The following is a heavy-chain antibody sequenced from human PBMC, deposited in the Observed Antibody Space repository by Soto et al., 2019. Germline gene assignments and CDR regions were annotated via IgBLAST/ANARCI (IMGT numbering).Heavy chain of an antibody. D-gene: IGHD3-10*01. J-gene: IGHJ6*02. Sequence: SETLSLTCAVYGGSFSGYYWSWVSQPPGKGLEWIGEINHSGSTNYNPSLKSRVTISVDTSKNQFSLKLSSVTAADTAVYYCARGGESMVRGVIISGYYGMDVWGQGTTVTVS. CDR2: INHSGST. CDR1: GGSFSGYY. CDR3: ARGGESMVRGVIISGYYGMDV. V-gene: IGHV4-34*01.